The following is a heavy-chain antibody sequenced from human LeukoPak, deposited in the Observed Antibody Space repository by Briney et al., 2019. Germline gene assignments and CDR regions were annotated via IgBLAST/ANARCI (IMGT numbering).Heavy chain of an antibody. J-gene: IGHJ3*02. CDR1: GGSISSYY. V-gene: IGHV4-59*08. D-gene: IGHD6-19*01. Sequence: PSETLSLTCTVSGGSISSYYWSWIRQPPGKGLEWIGYIYYSGSTNYNPSLKSRVTISVDTSKNQFSLKLSSVTAADTAVYYCARLYSSGAFDIWGQGTMVTVSS. CDR2: IYYSGST. CDR3: ARLYSSGAFDI.